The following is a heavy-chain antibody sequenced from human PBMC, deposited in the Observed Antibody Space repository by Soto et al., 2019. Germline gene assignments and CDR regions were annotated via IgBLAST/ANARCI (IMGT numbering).Heavy chain of an antibody. J-gene: IGHJ4*02. D-gene: IGHD4-17*01. CDR1: GGSFSGYY. CDR2: INHSGST. V-gene: IGHV4-34*01. CDR3: ARRRGGYGDSDYFDY. Sequence: SETLSLTCAVYGGSFSGYYWTWIRQPPGTGLEWIGEINHSGSTNYNPSLKSRVTISVDTSKNQFSLKLSSVTAADTAVYYCARRRGGYGDSDYFDYWGQGTLVTVSS.